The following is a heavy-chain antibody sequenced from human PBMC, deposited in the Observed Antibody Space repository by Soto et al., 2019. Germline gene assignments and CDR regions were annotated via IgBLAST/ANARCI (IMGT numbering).Heavy chain of an antibody. CDR1: GYTFTNYG. CDR2: ISAYNGNT. CDR3: AGGWSSGSAEYFQH. V-gene: IGHV1-18*01. J-gene: IGHJ1*01. Sequence: QVQLVQSGAEVKKPGASVKVSCKASGYTFTNYGITWVRQAPGQGLAWMGWISAYNGNTNYAQKLQGRVTMTTDTSTSTAYRELKSLRFDDTAVYYCAGGWSSGSAEYFQHWGQGTLVTVSS. D-gene: IGHD2-15*01.